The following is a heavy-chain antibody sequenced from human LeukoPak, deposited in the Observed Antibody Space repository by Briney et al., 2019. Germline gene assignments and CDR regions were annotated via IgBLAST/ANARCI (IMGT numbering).Heavy chain of an antibody. CDR1: GLTVSSNY. CDR2: IYSGGST. CDR3: ARERYGMDV. J-gene: IGHJ6*02. Sequence: GGSLRLSCAASGLTVSSNYMNWVRQAPGKGLEWVSVIYSGGSTYYADSVKGRFTISRDSSKNTLYLQMNTLRAEDTAVYYCARERYGMDVWGQGTTVTVSS. V-gene: IGHV3-66*01.